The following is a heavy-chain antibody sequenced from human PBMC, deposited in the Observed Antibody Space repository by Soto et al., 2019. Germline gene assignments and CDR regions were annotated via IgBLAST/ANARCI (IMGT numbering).Heavy chain of an antibody. CDR2: ISGSGGYT. J-gene: IGHJ6*02. V-gene: IGHV3-64D*08. CDR1: GFSFSTYG. Sequence: PGGSLRLSCSASGFSFSTYGMHWVRQAPGKGLEYVSTISGSGGYTYHAGSVKDRFTISRDNSKNTLYLQMSSLSAEDTAVYYCVKDQWFGELLHPSYYYGMDVWGQGTTVTVSS. CDR3: VKDQWFGELLHPSYYYGMDV. D-gene: IGHD3-10*01.